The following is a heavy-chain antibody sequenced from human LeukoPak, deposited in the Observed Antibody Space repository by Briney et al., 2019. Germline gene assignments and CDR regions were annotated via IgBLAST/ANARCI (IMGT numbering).Heavy chain of an antibody. V-gene: IGHV1-3*01. Sequence: ASVKVSCKASGYTFTSYATHWVRQAPGQRLEWMGWINAGNGNTKYSQKFQGRVTITRDTSASTAYMELSSLRSEDTAVYYCAVGLLTAMVNDYWDQGTLVTVSS. J-gene: IGHJ4*02. CDR1: GYTFTSYA. CDR2: INAGNGNT. D-gene: IGHD5-18*01. CDR3: AVGLLTAMVNDY.